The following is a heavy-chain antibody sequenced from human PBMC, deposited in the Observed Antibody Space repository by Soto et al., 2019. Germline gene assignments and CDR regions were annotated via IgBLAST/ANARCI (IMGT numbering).Heavy chain of an antibody. D-gene: IGHD1-26*01. J-gene: IGHJ4*02. CDR1: GFTFNNAR. CDR2: IDGGKT. CDR3: TSNAAAKVGTLSY. V-gene: IGHV3-15*02. Sequence: EVPLVESGGALVEPGGSLRLSCAASGFTFNNARMSLVRQAPGKGLDWVGRIDGGKTDFAAPVEGRFTFSRDDSRNTLFLQMNSLKTEDTGVYYCTSNAAAKVGTLSYWGQGTLVTVSS.